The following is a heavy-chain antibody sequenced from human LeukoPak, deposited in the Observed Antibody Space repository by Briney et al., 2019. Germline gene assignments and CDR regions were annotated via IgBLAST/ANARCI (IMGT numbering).Heavy chain of an antibody. Sequence: GGSLRLSCAASGFTFSSNYMSWVRQAPGKGLEWVSVIYSGGSTYYADSVKGRFTISKDNSKNTLYLQMNRLRDEDTAVYYCARFIGYCSSTSCYNHGMDLWGQGTTVTVSS. V-gene: IGHV3-53*05. J-gene: IGHJ6*02. CDR1: GFTFSSNY. D-gene: IGHD2-2*02. CDR2: IYSGGST. CDR3: ARFIGYCSSTSCYNHGMDL.